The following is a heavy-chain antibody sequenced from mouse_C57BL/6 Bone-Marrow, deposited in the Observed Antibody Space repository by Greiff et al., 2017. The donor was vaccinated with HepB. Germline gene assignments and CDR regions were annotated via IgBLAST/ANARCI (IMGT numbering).Heavy chain of an antibody. V-gene: IGHV1-9*01. Sequence: QVQLQQSGAELMKPGASVKLSCKATGYTFTGYWIEWVKQRPGHGLEWIGEILPGSGSTNYNQKFKGKAILTADKSSSTAYMELRSLTSEDSAVYYCTRSDDGYYRYWFAYWGQGTRVTVSA. D-gene: IGHD2-3*01. CDR1: GYTFTGYW. CDR3: TRSDDGYYRYWFAY. J-gene: IGHJ3*01. CDR2: ILPGSGST.